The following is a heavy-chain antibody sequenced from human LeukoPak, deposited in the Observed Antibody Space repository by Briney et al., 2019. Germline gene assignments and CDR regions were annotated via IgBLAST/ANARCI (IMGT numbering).Heavy chain of an antibody. J-gene: IGHJ3*02. D-gene: IGHD4-23*01. Sequence: GASLKISCKGSGSSFTSYWIGWVRQMPGKGLEWMGIIYPGDSDTRYSPSFQGQVTISADKSISTAYLQWSSLKASDTAVYYCARYRTPGYGGNPRDAFDIWGQGTMVTVSS. CDR1: GSSFTSYW. CDR3: ARYRTPGYGGNPRDAFDI. V-gene: IGHV5-51*01. CDR2: IYPGDSDT.